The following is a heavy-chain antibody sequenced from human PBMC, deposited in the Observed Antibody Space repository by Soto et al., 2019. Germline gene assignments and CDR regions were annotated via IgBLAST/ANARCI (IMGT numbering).Heavy chain of an antibody. CDR3: VHTKNIAAGQNWFDP. Sequence: QVQLVQSGAEVKKPGASVKVSCKASGYTFTSYGISWVRQAPGQGLEWMGWISAYNGNTNYAPKLQGRVTMTTDTSTSTGYMELRSLRSDDTAVSYCVHTKNIAAGQNWFDPWGQGTLVTVSS. CDR1: GYTFTSYG. D-gene: IGHD6-13*01. J-gene: IGHJ5*02. V-gene: IGHV1-18*01. CDR2: ISAYNGNT.